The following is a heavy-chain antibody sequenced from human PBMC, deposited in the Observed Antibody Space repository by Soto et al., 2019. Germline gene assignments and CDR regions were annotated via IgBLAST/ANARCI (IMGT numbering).Heavy chain of an antibody. Sequence: QVQLEESGGGLVKPGGSLRLSCAASGFTFSAVYMSWIRQAPNKGLEYISYISSSGTSANYADSVKGRFTTSRDNAKNSLYLQMKSLRAEDTAVYYCARDRGAVTGQYFDYWGQGALVTVSS. J-gene: IGHJ4*02. D-gene: IGHD6-19*01. CDR3: ARDRGAVTGQYFDY. V-gene: IGHV3-11*05. CDR1: GFTFSAVY. CDR2: ISSSGTSA.